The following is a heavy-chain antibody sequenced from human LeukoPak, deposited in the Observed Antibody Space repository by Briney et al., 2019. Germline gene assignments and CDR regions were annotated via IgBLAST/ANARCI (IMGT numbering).Heavy chain of an antibody. CDR3: ARETIVLPAVSFDY. V-gene: IGHV3-48*02. D-gene: IGHD2-2*01. Sequence: GGSLRLSCAASGVTFSRYAVNWVRQAPGKGLQWVSYISSGGTTIYYADSVKGRFTISRDNAKNSLYLQMNSLRDEDTALYYCARETIVLPAVSFDYWGQGTMVTVSS. J-gene: IGHJ4*02. CDR1: GVTFSRYA. CDR2: ISSGGTTI.